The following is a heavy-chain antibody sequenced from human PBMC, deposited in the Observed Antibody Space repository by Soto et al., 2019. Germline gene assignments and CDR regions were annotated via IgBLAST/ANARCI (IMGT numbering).Heavy chain of an antibody. D-gene: IGHD3-22*01. J-gene: IGHJ5*02. CDR1: GYRFTSYW. CDR3: DRTEKSGYFNCFDT. V-gene: IGHV5-51*01. CDR2: IFPSDSDT. Sequence: GESLKISCRTSGYRFTSYWIAWVRQMPGKGLEWMGIIFPSDSDTRYSPSFQGQVTISADRSTSTVFLQWASLKASDTAVYFCDRTEKSGYFNCFDTWGQGTLVTVSS.